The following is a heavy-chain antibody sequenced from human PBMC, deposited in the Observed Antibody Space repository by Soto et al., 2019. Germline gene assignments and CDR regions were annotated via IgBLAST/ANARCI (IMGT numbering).Heavy chain of an antibody. V-gene: IGHV1-69*01. Sequence: QVQLVQSGAEVKKPGSSVKVSCKASGGTFSSYAISWVRQAPGQGLEWMGGIIPIFGTANYAQKFQGRGTITADESTSTAYMELSSLRSEDTDVYYCARAYCSSTSCYGVDYYYYGMDVWGQGTTVTVSS. CDR2: IIPIFGTA. D-gene: IGHD2-2*01. CDR3: ARAYCSSTSCYGVDYYYYGMDV. J-gene: IGHJ6*02. CDR1: GGTFSSYA.